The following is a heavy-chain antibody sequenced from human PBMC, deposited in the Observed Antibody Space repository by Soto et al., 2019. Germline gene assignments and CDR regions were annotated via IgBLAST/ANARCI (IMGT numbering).Heavy chain of an antibody. CDR3: ARVYYGSGALNWFDP. J-gene: IGHJ5*02. D-gene: IGHD3-10*01. CDR1: GGSVSSGSYY. CDR2: IYYSGST. V-gene: IGHV4-61*01. Sequence: QVQLQESGPGLVKPSETLSLTCTVSGGSVSSGSYYWSWIRQPPGKGLEWIGYIYYSGSTNYNPSLKSRFTRSVDTSKNQFSLKLSSVTAADTAVYYCARVYYGSGALNWFDPWGQGTLVTVSS.